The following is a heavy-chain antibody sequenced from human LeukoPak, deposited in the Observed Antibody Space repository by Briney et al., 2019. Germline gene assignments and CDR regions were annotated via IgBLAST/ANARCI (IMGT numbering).Heavy chain of an antibody. J-gene: IGHJ3*02. V-gene: IGHV3-7*01. CDR3: ATISAQTFDI. D-gene: IGHD5-24*01. CDR1: GFSFRSHW. Sequence: PGGALRLSCVGSGFSFRSHWVNWVRQSPGKGLEWVANIKQDGRDKYYVDSARGRFTVSRDNAKNSAFLQMNSLRAEDTAIYYCATISAQTFDIWGQGTLVSVSS. CDR2: IKQDGRDK.